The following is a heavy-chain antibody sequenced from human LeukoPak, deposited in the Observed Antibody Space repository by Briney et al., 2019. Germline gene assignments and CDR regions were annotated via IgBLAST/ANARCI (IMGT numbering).Heavy chain of an antibody. V-gene: IGHV3-7*01. D-gene: IGHD5-18*01. CDR1: GFTVSSNY. J-gene: IGHJ4*02. CDR3: ASLDTAIIQTGGY. Sequence: GGSLRLSCAASGFTVSSNYMSWVRQAPGKGLEWEAMIKQSVSETHYVDSVRGRFTISRDNAKNSLYLQMNSLKADDTAVYYCASLDTAIIQTGGYWGQGTLVTVSS. CDR2: IKQSVSET.